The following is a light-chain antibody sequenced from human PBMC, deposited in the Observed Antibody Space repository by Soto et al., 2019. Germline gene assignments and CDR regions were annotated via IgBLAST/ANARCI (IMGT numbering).Light chain of an antibody. CDR2: DAS. CDR3: QQRSNWPPIFT. CDR1: QSVSSY. Sequence: EIVLTQSPATLSLSPGERATRSCRASQSVSSYLAWYQQKPGQAPRLLIYDASNRATGIPARFSGSGSGTDFTLTISSLAPEDFAVYYCQQRSNWPPIFTFGPGTKVDIK. V-gene: IGKV3-11*01. J-gene: IGKJ3*01.